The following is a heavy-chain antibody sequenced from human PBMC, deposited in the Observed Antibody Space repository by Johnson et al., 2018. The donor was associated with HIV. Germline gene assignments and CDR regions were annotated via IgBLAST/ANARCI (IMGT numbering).Heavy chain of an antibody. D-gene: IGHD6-13*01. V-gene: IGHV3-13*01. CDR3: AKVAVATAAGGVALDI. CDR1: GFTFSSYD. Sequence: VQLVESGGGLVQPGGSLRLSCAASGFTFSSYDMHWVRQATGKGLEWVSAIGTAGDTYYPGSVKGRFTISRENAKNSLYLQINSLRAEDTGVYYCAKVAVATAAGGVALDIWGPGTMVTVSS. CDR2: IGTAGDT. J-gene: IGHJ3*02.